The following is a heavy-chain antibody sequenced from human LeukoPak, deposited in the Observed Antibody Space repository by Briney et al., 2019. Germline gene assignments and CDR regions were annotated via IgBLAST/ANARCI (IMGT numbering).Heavy chain of an antibody. J-gene: IGHJ5*02. V-gene: IGHV1-24*01. CDR3: ATDGGIAVAGTA. D-gene: IGHD6-19*01. CDR1: GYTLTELS. Sequence: GASVKVSCKVSGYTLTELSMHWVRQAPGKGLEWMGGFDPEDGETIYAQKLQGRVTMTEDTSTDTAYMEVSSLRSEDTAVYYCATDGGIAVAGTAWGQGTLVTVSS. CDR2: FDPEDGET.